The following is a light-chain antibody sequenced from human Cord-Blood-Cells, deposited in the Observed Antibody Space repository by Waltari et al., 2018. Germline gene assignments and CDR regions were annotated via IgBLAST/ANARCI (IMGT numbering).Light chain of an antibody. V-gene: IGLV2-14*01. J-gene: IGLJ2*01. CDR3: SSYTSSSTLV. CDR2: DAS. Sequence: QSALTHPASVSGSPGQSITISCTGTSSDVGGYNYVSWYQQHPGKAPKLMIYDASNRTSGVSNRFSGSKSGNTASLTISGLQAEDEADYYCSSYTSSSTLVFGGGTKLTVL. CDR1: SSDVGGYNY.